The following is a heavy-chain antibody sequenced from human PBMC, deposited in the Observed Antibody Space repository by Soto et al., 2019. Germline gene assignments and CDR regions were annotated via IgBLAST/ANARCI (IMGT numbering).Heavy chain of an antibody. D-gene: IGHD3-22*01. CDR1: GFTFGDYA. J-gene: IGHJ4*02. CDR2: IRIKAYGGTT. CDR3: STSIKITMIAV. Sequence: GGSLRLSCTTSGFTFGDYAVSWFRQAPGKGLEWVGFIRIKAYGGTTEYAASVKGRFTISRDDSKSIAYLQMNSLKTEDTAVYYCSTSIKITMIAVWGQGTLVTVSS. V-gene: IGHV3-49*03.